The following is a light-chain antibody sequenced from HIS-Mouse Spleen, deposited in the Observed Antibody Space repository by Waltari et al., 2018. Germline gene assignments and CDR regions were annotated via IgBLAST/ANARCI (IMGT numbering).Light chain of an antibody. CDR3: SSYTSSSTYV. J-gene: IGLJ1*01. V-gene: IGLV2-14*03. CDR1: SSNVGGYNY. Sequence: QSALTQPASVSGSPGQSITISCIGTSSNVGGYNYVSWYQQHPVKAPKLMIYDVSNRPSGVSNRFSGSKSGNTASLTISGLQAEDEADYYCSSYTSSSTYVFGTGTKVTVL. CDR2: DVS.